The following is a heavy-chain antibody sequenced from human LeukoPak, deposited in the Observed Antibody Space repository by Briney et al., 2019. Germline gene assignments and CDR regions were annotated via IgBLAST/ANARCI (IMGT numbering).Heavy chain of an antibody. CDR1: GGSISSYY. CDR3: ARPLMPGGNFYWYFDL. CDR2: IYYSGST. V-gene: IGHV4-59*01. Sequence: SETLSLTCTVSGGSISSYYWSWIRQPPGKGLEWIGYIYYSGSTNYNPSLKSRVTISVDTSKNQFSLKLSSVTAADTAVYYCARPLMPGGNFYWYFDLWGRGTLVTVSS. D-gene: IGHD4-23*01. J-gene: IGHJ2*01.